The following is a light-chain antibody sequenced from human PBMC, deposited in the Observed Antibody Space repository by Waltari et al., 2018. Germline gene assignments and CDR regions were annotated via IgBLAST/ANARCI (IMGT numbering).Light chain of an antibody. Sequence: QSALTQPPSASGSAGQSVTISCTGTKRDVGCYKYVSWYQQLPGEAPNLIIFDVNRRSSGIPDRFSGSKSGNTASLTVSGLQSEDEATYYCASYAGYNNLDVLFGGGTKLTVL. CDR1: KRDVGCYKY. CDR2: DVN. V-gene: IGLV2-8*01. CDR3: ASYAGYNNLDVL. J-gene: IGLJ2*01.